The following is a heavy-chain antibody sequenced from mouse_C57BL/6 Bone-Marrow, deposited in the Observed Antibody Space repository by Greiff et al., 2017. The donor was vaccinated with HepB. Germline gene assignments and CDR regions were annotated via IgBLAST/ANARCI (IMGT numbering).Heavy chain of an antibody. D-gene: IGHD1-1*01. J-gene: IGHJ2*01. Sequence: QVHVKQSGAELVKPGASVKISCKASGYAFRSYWMNWVKQRPGKGLEWIGQIYPGDGDTNYNGKFKGKATLTADKSSSTAYMQLSSLTSEDSAVYFCARWGYYGIDYWGQGTTLTVSS. V-gene: IGHV1-80*01. CDR1: GYAFRSYW. CDR2: IYPGDGDT. CDR3: ARWGYYGIDY.